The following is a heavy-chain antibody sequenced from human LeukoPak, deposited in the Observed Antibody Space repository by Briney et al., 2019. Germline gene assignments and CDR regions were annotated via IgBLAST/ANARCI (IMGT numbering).Heavy chain of an antibody. D-gene: IGHD2-15*01. V-gene: IGHV1-3*01. CDR2: INAGNGNT. Sequence: GASVTVSCKASGYTFTSYAMHWVRQAPGQRLEWMGWINAGNGNTEYSQKFQGRVTITRDTSASTAYMELSSLRSEDTAVYYCARESCSGGSCHYYFDYWGQGTLVTVSS. CDR3: ARESCSGGSCHYYFDY. J-gene: IGHJ4*02. CDR1: GYTFTSYA.